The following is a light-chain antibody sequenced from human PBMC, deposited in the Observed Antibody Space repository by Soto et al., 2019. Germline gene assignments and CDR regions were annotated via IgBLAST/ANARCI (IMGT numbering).Light chain of an antibody. V-gene: IGLV1-47*02. CDR2: TNN. CDR3: AAWDDSLRGYV. J-gene: IGLJ1*01. Sequence: QSVLTQPPSASGTPGQRVTISCSGSSSNIGSNYVFWYQQLPGTAPKLLIYTNNLRPSGVPDRFSGSKSGTSASLAIGGLRPEDEADYYCAAWDDSLRGYVFGTGTQLTVL. CDR1: SSNIGSNY.